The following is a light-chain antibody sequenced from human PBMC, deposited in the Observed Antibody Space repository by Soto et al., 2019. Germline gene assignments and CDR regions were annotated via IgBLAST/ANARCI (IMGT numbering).Light chain of an antibody. CDR2: DAS. J-gene: IGKJ1*01. CDR1: QSITSNY. CDR3: QQYSWA. Sequence: EIVLTQSPGTLSLSPGEGATLSCRASQSITSNYFAWYQQKPGQAPRLLIYDASYRATGIPDRFSGSGSGTDFTLTISRLEPEDFAVYYCQQYSWAFGQGTKVEIK. V-gene: IGKV3-20*01.